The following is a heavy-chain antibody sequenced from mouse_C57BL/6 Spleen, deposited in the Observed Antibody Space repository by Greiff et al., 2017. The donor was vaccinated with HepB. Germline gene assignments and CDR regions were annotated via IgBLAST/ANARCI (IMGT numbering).Heavy chain of an antibody. Sequence: VQLQQPGAELVRPGTSVKLSCKASGYTFTSYWMHWVKQRPGQGLEWIGGIDPSGSYTNYNQKFKGKATLTVDTSSSTAYMQLSSLTSEDSAVYYCARGGYGSSPFGYWGQGTLVTVSA. V-gene: IGHV1-59*01. CDR3: ARGGYGSSPFGY. CDR2: IDPSGSYT. D-gene: IGHD1-1*01. J-gene: IGHJ3*01. CDR1: GYTFTSYW.